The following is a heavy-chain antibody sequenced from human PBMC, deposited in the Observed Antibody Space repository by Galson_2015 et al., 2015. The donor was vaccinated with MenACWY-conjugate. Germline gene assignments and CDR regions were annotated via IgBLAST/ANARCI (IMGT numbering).Heavy chain of an antibody. J-gene: IGHJ4*02. Sequence: LRLSCAASGFTVSTNYMNWVRRAPGKGLQWVSDIYPGGNTYYVDSVEGRFTISRDHSKNTLYLQMNSLRVDDTAVYYCVREDNWAFHYWGQGTQVTVSS. V-gene: IGHV3-53*01. CDR3: VREDNWAFHY. CDR2: IYPGGNT. CDR1: GFTVSTNY. D-gene: IGHD1-1*01.